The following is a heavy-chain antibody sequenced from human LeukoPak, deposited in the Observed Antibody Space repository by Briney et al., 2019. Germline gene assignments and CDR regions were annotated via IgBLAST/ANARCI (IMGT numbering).Heavy chain of an antibody. CDR2: INPSGGNT. V-gene: IGHV1-46*01. D-gene: IGHD3-9*01. CDR3: ARDQGLTGYFDY. CDR1: GYSFTNNY. Sequence: ASVKVSCKTSGYSFTNNYMHWVRQAPGQGLGWLGIINPSGGNTNYAQKFQGRITLTRDTSTTTVYMELSSLRSEDTAVYYCARDQGLTGYFDYWGQGTLVTVSS. J-gene: IGHJ4*02.